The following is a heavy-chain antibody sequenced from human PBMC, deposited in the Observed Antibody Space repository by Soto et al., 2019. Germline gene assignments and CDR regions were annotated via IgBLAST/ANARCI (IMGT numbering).Heavy chain of an antibody. J-gene: IGHJ4*02. D-gene: IGHD3-10*01. CDR3: ARGGRFGEWGLFDY. CDR2: IYHSGST. CDR1: GGSISSGGYS. V-gene: IGHV4-30-2*01. Sequence: SETLSLTCAVSGGSISSGGYSWSWIRQPPGKGLEWIGYIYHSGSTYYNPSLKSRVTISVDRSKNQFSLKLSSVTAADTAVYYCARGGRFGEWGLFDYWGQGTLVTVSS.